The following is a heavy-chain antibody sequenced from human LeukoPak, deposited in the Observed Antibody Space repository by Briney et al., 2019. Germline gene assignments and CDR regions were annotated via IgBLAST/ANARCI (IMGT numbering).Heavy chain of an antibody. CDR2: MYSDGST. CDR3: ARGRYSRFTYDY. J-gene: IGHJ4*02. CDR1: GFTVSSNY. D-gene: IGHD3-22*01. Sequence: GRSLRLSCAASGFTVSSNYMTWVRQAPGKGLEWVSVMYSDGSTYYADSVKGRFTISRDNSKNTLYLQMNSLRAEDTAVYYCARGRYSRFTYDYWGQGTLVTVSS. V-gene: IGHV3-53*01.